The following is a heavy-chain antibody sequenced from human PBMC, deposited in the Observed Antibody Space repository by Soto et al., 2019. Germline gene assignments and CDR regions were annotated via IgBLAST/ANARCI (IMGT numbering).Heavy chain of an antibody. D-gene: IGHD3-3*01. Sequence: SETLSLTCDVSRGSISSSDCWSWVRQPPGKGLEWIGEIYHSGSTYYNPSLKSRVTISVDTSKNQFSLKLSSVTAADTAVYYCARLGGDFWSGYYMDYWGQGTLVTVSS. V-gene: IGHV4-4*02. J-gene: IGHJ4*02. CDR1: RGSISSSDC. CDR2: IYHSGST. CDR3: ARLGGDFWSGYYMDY.